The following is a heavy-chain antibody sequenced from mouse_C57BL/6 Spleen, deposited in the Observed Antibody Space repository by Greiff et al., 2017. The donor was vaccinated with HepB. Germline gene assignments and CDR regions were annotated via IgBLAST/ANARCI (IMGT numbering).Heavy chain of an antibody. J-gene: IGHJ2*01. CDR1: GFTFTDYY. CDR3: ARSYYFDY. CDR2: IRNKANGYTT. Sequence: EVKVVESGGGLVQPGGSLSLSCAASGFTFTDYYMSWVRQPPGKALEWLGFIRNKANGYTTEYSASVKGRFTISRDNSESILYLQMNSLRAEDSATYYCARSYYFDYWGQGTTLTVSS. V-gene: IGHV7-3*01.